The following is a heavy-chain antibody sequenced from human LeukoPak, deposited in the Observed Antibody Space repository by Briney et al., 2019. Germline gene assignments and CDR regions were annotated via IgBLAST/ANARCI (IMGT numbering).Heavy chain of an antibody. Sequence: PSETLSLTCAVYGGSFSGYYWSWIRQPPGKGLEWIGEINHSGSTNYNPSLKSRVTISVDTSKNQFSLKLSSETAADTAVYYCARGRPGIARRWYFDLWGRGTLVTVSS. D-gene: IGHD3-10*01. CDR2: INHSGST. CDR1: GGSFSGYY. CDR3: ARGRPGIARRWYFDL. V-gene: IGHV4-34*01. J-gene: IGHJ2*01.